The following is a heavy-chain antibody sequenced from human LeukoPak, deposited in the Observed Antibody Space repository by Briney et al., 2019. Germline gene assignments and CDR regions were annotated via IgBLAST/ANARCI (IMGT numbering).Heavy chain of an antibody. Sequence: GASVKVSCKASGYTSTGYYMHWVRQAPGQGLEWMGWINPNSGGTNYAQKFQGRVTMTRDTSISTAYMELSRLRFDDTAVYYCAREFRSVEMATIGFDYWGQGTLVTVSS. J-gene: IGHJ4*02. CDR2: INPNSGGT. CDR1: GYTSTGYY. CDR3: AREFRSVEMATIGFDY. D-gene: IGHD5-24*01. V-gene: IGHV1-2*02.